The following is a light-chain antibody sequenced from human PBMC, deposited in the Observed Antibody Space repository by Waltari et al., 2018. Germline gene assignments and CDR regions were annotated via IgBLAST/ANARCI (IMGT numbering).Light chain of an antibody. J-gene: IGLJ3*02. CDR1: SSDVGNYNL. Sequence: QSALTQPASVSGSPGQSITISCTGTSSDVGNYNLVSWYQQHPGKALKLMIYEVATRPSGVSNRFSGSKSGNTASLTISGLQAEDEADYYCCSYAASSTWVFGGGTKLTVL. V-gene: IGLV2-23*02. CDR2: EVA. CDR3: CSYAASSTWV.